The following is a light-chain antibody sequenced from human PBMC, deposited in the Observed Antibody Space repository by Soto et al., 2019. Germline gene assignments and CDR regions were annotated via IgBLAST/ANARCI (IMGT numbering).Light chain of an antibody. V-gene: IGLV2-11*01. Sequence: SALTQPRSVSGSPGQSVTISRTGTSSDVGGYNYVSWYQQHPGKAPKLMIYDVSKRPSGVPDRFSGSKSGNTASLTISGLQAEDEADYYCCSYAGSYVFGTGTKVTVL. CDR1: SSDVGGYNY. CDR2: DVS. J-gene: IGLJ1*01. CDR3: CSYAGSYV.